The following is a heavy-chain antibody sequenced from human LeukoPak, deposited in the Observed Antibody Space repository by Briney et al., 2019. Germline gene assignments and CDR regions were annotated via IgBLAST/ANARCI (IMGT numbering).Heavy chain of an antibody. V-gene: IGHV3-30*18. CDR1: GFTFSSYG. J-gene: IGHJ4*02. CDR2: ISYDGSNK. Sequence: GRSLRLSCAASGFTFSSYGMHWVRQAPGKGLEWVAVISYDGSNKYYADSVKGRFTISRDNSKNTLYLQMNSLRAEDTAVYYCAKDSAKVLWFVRPVGYFDYWGQGTLVTVSS. CDR3: AKDSAKVLWFVRPVGYFDY. D-gene: IGHD3-10*01.